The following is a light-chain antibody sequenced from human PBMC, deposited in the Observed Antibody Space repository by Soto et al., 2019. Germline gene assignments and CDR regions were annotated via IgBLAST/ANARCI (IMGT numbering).Light chain of an antibody. V-gene: IGKV1-5*01. Sequence: DIQMTQSPSTLSASVGDRVTITCRASQSSGDSLAWYQQKPGKAPYLLISDVSSLERGVPSRFSGIGSGTEFTLTISSMQPDDFATFYCQQYNGYSRTFGQGTKVEI. CDR2: DVS. CDR3: QQYNGYSRT. J-gene: IGKJ1*01. CDR1: QSSGDS.